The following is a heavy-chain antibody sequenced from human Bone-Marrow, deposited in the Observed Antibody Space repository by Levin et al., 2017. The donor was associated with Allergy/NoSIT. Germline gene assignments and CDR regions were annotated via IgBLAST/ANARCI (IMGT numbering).Heavy chain of an antibody. CDR3: AKAPKRVGTTYFDY. V-gene: IGHV3-9*01. CDR2: ISWNSGMI. D-gene: IGHD1-26*01. J-gene: IGHJ4*02. CDR1: GFTFDDYA. Sequence: QAGGSLRLSCVASGFTFDDYAIHWVRQAPGKGLEWVSRISWNSGMIGYADSVKGRFTITRDNAKNSVFLEMNSLRTEDTALYYCAKAPKRVGTTYFDYWGQGTLVTVSS.